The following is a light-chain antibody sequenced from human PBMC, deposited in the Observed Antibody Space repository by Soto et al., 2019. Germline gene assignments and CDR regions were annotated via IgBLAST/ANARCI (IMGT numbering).Light chain of an antibody. V-gene: IGLV2-14*01. Sequence: QSVLTQPASVSGSPGQSITISCTGTSSDVCGYNYVSWYQQHPGKAPKLMIYDVSNRPSGVSNRFSGSKSGNTASLTISGLQAEAEADSYCSSYTSSSTRVFGGGTKLTVL. J-gene: IGLJ2*01. CDR3: SSYTSSSTRV. CDR2: DVS. CDR1: SSDVCGYNY.